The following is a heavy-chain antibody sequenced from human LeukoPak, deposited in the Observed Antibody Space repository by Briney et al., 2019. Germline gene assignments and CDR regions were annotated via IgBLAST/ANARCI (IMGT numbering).Heavy chain of an antibody. D-gene: IGHD3-22*01. CDR1: GGSISSYY. Sequence: SETLSLTCTVSGGSISSYYWSWIRQPPGKGLEWIGYIYYSGSTNYNPSLKSRVTISVDTSKNQFSLKLSSVTAADTAVYYCARDSSGYYRDWYFDLWGRGTLVTVSS. CDR3: ARDSSGYYRDWYFDL. J-gene: IGHJ2*01. CDR2: IYYSGST. V-gene: IGHV4-59*01.